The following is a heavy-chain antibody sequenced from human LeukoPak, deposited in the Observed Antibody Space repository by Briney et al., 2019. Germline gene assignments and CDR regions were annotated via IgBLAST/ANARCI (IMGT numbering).Heavy chain of an antibody. CDR3: ARGNYGSGSYYNVGY. J-gene: IGHJ4*02. CDR2: ISAYNGNT. V-gene: IGHV1-18*01. D-gene: IGHD3-10*01. CDR1: GYTFTSYS. Sequence: EASVKVSCKASGYTFTSYSISWVRQAPGQGLEWMGWISAYNGNTNYAQKLQGRVTMTTDTSTSTAYMELRSLRSDDTAVYYCARGNYGSGSYYNVGYWGQGTLVTVSS.